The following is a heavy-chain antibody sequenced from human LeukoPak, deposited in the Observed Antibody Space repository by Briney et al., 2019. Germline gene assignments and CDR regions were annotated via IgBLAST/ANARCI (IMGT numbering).Heavy chain of an antibody. CDR1: GFTFSSYW. CDR3: ARVWGYGEYSSSWFDP. Sequence: EGSLRLSCAASGFTFSSYWMHWVRQAPGKGLVWVSRINTDGSSTSYADSVKGRFTISRDNAKNTLYLQMNSLRAEDTAVYYCARVWGYGEYSSSWFDPWGQGTLVTVSS. D-gene: IGHD6-6*01. J-gene: IGHJ5*02. CDR2: INTDGSST. V-gene: IGHV3-74*01.